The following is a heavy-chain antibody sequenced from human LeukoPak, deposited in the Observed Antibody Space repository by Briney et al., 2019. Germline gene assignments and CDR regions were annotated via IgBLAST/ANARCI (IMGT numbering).Heavy chain of an antibody. V-gene: IGHV3-9*01. J-gene: IGHJ6*03. D-gene: IGHD4-11*01. CDR1: GFTFDDYA. CDR3: AKDCSNFYCYYMDV. CDR2: ISWNSGSI. Sequence: GGSLRLSCAASGFTFDDYAMHWVRQAPGKGLEWVSGISWNSGSIGYADSVKGRFTISRDNAKNSLYLQMNSLRAEDTALYYCAKDCSNFYCYYMDVWGKGTTVTVSS.